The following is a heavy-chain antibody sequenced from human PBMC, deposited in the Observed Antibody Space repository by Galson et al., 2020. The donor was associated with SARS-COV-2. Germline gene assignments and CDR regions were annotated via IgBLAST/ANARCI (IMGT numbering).Heavy chain of an antibody. Sequence: SETLSLTCTVSGGSISDYYWSWIRQPPGKGLEWIGYIYYSGSTTYNPSLKSRVTISIDTSETQFSLELASVTAADTAVYYCAREQNVYRNYYYGMDIWGQGTTVTVSS. CDR2: IYYSGST. CDR1: GGSISDYY. V-gene: IGHV4-59*01. D-gene: IGHD3-3*02. CDR3: AREQNVYRNYYYGMDI. J-gene: IGHJ6*02.